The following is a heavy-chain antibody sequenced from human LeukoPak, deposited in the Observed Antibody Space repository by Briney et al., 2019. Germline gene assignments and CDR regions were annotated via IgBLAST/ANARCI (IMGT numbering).Heavy chain of an antibody. J-gene: IGHJ4*02. CDR3: ARETGTTEDFRAY. CDR1: GFTFSSYS. CDR2: ISSSRSYI. D-gene: IGHD1-7*01. V-gene: IGHV3-21*01. Sequence: GGSLRLSCAASGFTFSSYSMNWVRQAPGKGLEWVSSISSSRSYIYYADSVKGRFTISRDNAKNSLYLQMNSLRAEDTAVYYCARETGTTEDFRAYWGQGTLVTVSS.